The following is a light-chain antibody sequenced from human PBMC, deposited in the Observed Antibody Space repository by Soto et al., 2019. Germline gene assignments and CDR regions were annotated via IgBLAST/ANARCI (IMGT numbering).Light chain of an antibody. Sequence: QSALTQPASVSGSPGQSITISCSGTISDVGGYNYVSWYQHRPGEAPKLIISEVTKRPSGISDRFSGSKSGYTASLTISGLQAEDEGQYYCSSYTSAYTVVFGGGTKLTVL. CDR3: SSYTSAYTVV. CDR1: ISDVGGYNY. V-gene: IGLV2-14*01. J-gene: IGLJ2*01. CDR2: EVT.